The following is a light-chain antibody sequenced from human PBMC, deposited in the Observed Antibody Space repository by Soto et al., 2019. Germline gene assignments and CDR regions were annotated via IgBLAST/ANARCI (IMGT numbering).Light chain of an antibody. J-gene: IGLJ1*01. CDR3: SSYTSSSTYV. CDR1: SSDVGGYNY. CDR2: DVS. Sequence: SMLTQPASVSGSPGQSITISCTGTSSDVGGYNYVSWYQQHPGKAPKLMIYDVSNRPSGVSNRFSGSKSGNTASLTISGLQAEDEADYYCSSYTSSSTYVFGTGTKVTVL. V-gene: IGLV2-14*01.